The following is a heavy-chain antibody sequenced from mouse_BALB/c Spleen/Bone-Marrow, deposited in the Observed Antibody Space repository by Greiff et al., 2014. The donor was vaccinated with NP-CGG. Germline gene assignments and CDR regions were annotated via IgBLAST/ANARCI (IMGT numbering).Heavy chain of an antibody. Sequence: EVQRVESGAELVKPGASVKLSCTASGFNIKDTYMHWVKQRPEQGLEWIGRIDPANGNTKYDPKFQGKATITADASSNTAYLQLSSLTSEDTAVYYCARFAYWGQGTLVTVSA. CDR3: ARFAY. CDR1: GFNIKDTY. V-gene: IGHV14-3*02. J-gene: IGHJ3*01. CDR2: IDPANGNT.